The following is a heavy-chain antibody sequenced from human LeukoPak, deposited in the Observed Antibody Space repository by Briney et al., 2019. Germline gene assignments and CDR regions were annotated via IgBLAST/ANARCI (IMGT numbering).Heavy chain of an antibody. V-gene: IGHV1-2*02. D-gene: IGHD6-13*01. J-gene: IGHJ4*02. CDR3: ARARTPGIAADPFDY. CDR2: INPNSGGT. Sequence: ASVKVSCKASGCTFTGYYMHWVRQAPGQGPEWMGWINPNSGGTNYAQKFQGRVTMTRDTSISTAYMELSRLRSDDTAVYYCARARTPGIAADPFDYWGQGTLVTVSS. CDR1: GCTFTGYY.